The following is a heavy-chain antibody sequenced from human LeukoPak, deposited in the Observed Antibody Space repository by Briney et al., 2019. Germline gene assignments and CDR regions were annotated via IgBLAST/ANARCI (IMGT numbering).Heavy chain of an antibody. CDR3: AKDRSTYTYGNFDY. J-gene: IGHJ4*02. CDR2: ISGGGGSI. D-gene: IGHD5-18*01. V-gene: IGHV3-23*01. CDR1: GFTFSNAW. Sequence: GGSLRLSCAASGFTFSNAWMSWVRQAPGKGLEWVSAISGGGGSIYYADSVKGRFTISRDNSNNTLYLQMNSLRAEDTAVYYCAKDRSTYTYGNFDYWGQGTLVTVSS.